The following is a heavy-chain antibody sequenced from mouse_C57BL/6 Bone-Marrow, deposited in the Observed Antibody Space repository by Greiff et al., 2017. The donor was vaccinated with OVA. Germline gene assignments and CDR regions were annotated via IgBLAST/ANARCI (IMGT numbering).Heavy chain of an antibody. CDR3: ARGGLRLFAY. Sequence: VKLQQPGAELVKPGASVKLSCKASGYTFTSYWMQWVKQRPGQCLEWIGEIDPSDSYTNYNQKFKGKATLTVDTSSSTAYMQLSSLTSEDSAVYYCARGGLRLFAYWGQGTLVTVSA. J-gene: IGHJ3*01. CDR1: GYTFTSYW. CDR2: IDPSDSYT. V-gene: IGHV1-50*01. D-gene: IGHD2-4*01.